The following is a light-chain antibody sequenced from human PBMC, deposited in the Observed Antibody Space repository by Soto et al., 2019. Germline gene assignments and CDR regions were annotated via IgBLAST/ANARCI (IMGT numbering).Light chain of an antibody. CDR1: QGVTTN. CDR3: QQYNNWPFS. CDR2: DVS. J-gene: IGKJ5*01. Sequence: EILMTQSPSTLSVSTGERVTLSCRAGQGVTTNFAWYQQKSGQSPRLLIYDVSSRATGVPSRFSGTGSETDFTLTISGLQSEDSAIYFCQQYNNWPFSFGQGTRLEIK. V-gene: IGKV3-15*01.